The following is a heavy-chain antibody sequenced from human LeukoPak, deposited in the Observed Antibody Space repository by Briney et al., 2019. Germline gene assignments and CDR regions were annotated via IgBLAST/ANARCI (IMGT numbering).Heavy chain of an antibody. CDR2: INHSGST. CDR1: GGSFSGYY. V-gene: IGHV4-34*01. D-gene: IGHD3-3*01. CDR3: XXXXXSGYYTGRSTNY. J-gene: IGHJ4*02. Sequence: SETLSLTCAVYGGSFSGYYWSWIRQPPGKGLEWIGEINHSGSTNYNPSLKSRVTISVDTSKNQFSLKLISVTAADTAVYYLXXXXXSGYYTGRSTNYWGQGTLVTVSS.